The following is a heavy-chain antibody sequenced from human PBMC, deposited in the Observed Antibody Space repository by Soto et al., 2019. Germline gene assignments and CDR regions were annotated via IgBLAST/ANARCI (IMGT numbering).Heavy chain of an antibody. CDR3: AKDIIGVWSCYSLFDY. CDR2: ISWNSGSI. Sequence: EVQLVESGGGLVQPGRSLRLSCAASGFTFDDYAMHWVRQAPGKGLEWVSGISWNSGSIGYADSVKGRFTISRDNAKNSLYLQMNSLRAEDTALYYCAKDIIGVWSCYSLFDYWGQGTLVTVSS. CDR1: GFTFDDYA. V-gene: IGHV3-9*01. D-gene: IGHD3-3*01. J-gene: IGHJ4*02.